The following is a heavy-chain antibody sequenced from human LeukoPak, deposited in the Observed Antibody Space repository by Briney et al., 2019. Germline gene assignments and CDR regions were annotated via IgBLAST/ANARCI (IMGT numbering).Heavy chain of an antibody. D-gene: IGHD3-3*01. Sequence: GGSLRLSCAASGFTFSNYAVTWVRQAPGKVLEWVSTIIDDGRTYYTDSVEGRFTVSRDDSKDTLYLQMNRLRAEDTAVYYCARGAGAQRVDWFDPWGQGTLVTVSS. CDR2: IIDDGRT. V-gene: IGHV3-23*01. CDR3: ARGAGAQRVDWFDP. J-gene: IGHJ5*02. CDR1: GFTFSNYA.